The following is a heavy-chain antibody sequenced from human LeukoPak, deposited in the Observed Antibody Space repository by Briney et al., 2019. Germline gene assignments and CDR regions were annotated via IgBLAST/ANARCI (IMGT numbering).Heavy chain of an antibody. J-gene: IGHJ4*02. CDR3: AKDPTVTTTRGD. Sequence: GGSLRLSCAASGFTFSSYAMSWVRQAPGKGLEWVSAISGSGGSTYYADSVKGRFTISRDNSKNTLYLQMNNLRAEDTAVYYCAKDPTVTTTRGDWGQGTLVTVSS. CDR2: ISGSGGST. V-gene: IGHV3-23*01. D-gene: IGHD4-17*01. CDR1: GFTFSSYA.